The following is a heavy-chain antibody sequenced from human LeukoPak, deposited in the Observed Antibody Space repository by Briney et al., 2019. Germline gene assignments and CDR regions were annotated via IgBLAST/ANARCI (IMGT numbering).Heavy chain of an antibody. CDR2: IKSKSFGGTT. CDR1: TLTFSDAW. J-gene: IGHJ3*02. V-gene: IGHV3-15*01. D-gene: IGHD5-12*01. Sequence: GGSLRLSCAASTLTFSDAWMSWVRQAPGKGLEWVGLIKSKSFGGTTDYAAAVKGRFTISRDDSKSTLFLQMDSLRTEDTAVYYCATDYSGYDALDIWGLGTMVIVSS. CDR3: ATDYSGYDALDI.